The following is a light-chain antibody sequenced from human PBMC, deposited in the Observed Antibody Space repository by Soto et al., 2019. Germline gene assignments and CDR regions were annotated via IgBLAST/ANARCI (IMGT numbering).Light chain of an antibody. J-gene: IGKJ1*01. CDR1: QSISNY. CDR2: AAS. V-gene: IGKV1-39*01. CDR3: QQSYSTWT. Sequence: DIQMTQSPSSLSASVGDRVTITCRASQSISNYVHWYQQKPGKAPKLLIYAASNLQSGVPSRFSGSGSGTDFTLTIRSLQPEEFGTYYCQQSYSTWTFGQGTKVEIK.